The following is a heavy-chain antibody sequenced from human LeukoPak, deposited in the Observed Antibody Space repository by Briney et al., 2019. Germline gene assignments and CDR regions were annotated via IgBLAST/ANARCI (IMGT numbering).Heavy chain of an antibody. D-gene: IGHD2-15*01. CDR3: ARVGSCNRGGCYFRLFDY. Sequence: PPETLCLTCTVPGASLSNSDYYGGWIRQHPGKGLEWIVYVYYSGSTSSNPSLKSRLLISVDTSKNQFSLMLTSMTAADTAVYYCARVGSCNRGGCYFRLFDYWGQGTLVTVSS. CDR1: GASLSNSDYY. V-gene: IGHV4-31*03. CDR2: VYYSGST. J-gene: IGHJ4*02.